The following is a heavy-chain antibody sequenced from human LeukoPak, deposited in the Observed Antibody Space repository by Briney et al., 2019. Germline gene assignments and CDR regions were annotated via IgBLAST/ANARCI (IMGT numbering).Heavy chain of an antibody. CDR3: ARVVVVAAGHDY. J-gene: IGHJ4*02. V-gene: IGHV4-34*01. CDR1: GGSFSGYY. Sequence: KPSENLSLNCAVYGGSFSGYYWGWIRPPPGEGPEWIGEINHSGSTNYNPSLKGRVTISVDTSKNQFSLKLSSVTAADTAVYYCARVVVVAAGHDYWGQGTLVTVSS. CDR2: INHSGST. D-gene: IGHD2-15*01.